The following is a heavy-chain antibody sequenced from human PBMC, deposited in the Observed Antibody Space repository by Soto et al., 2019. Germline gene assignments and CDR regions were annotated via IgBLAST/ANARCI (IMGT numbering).Heavy chain of an antibody. Sequence: PGGSLRLSCAASGFTFSSYGMHWVRQAPGKGLEWVAVISYDGSNKYYADSVKGRFTISRDNSKNTLYLQMNSLRAEDTAVYYCATVDTAMVTPYYFDYWGKGTLVTVSS. V-gene: IGHV3-30*03. CDR1: GFTFSSYG. D-gene: IGHD5-18*01. CDR3: ATVDTAMVTPYYFDY. CDR2: ISYDGSNK. J-gene: IGHJ4*02.